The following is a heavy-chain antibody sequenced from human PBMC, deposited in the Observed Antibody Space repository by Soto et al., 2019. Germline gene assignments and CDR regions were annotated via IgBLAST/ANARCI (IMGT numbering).Heavy chain of an antibody. Sequence: QVQLVESGGGVVQPGRSLRLSCAASGFTFSSYGMYWVRQAPGKGLEWVAVISYDGSNKYYADSVKGRFTISRDNSKNTLYLQMNSLRAEDTAVYYCAKDPRDSSSWYYYYYYGMDVWGQGTTVTVSS. J-gene: IGHJ6*02. V-gene: IGHV3-30*18. CDR1: GFTFSSYG. CDR2: ISYDGSNK. D-gene: IGHD6-13*01. CDR3: AKDPRDSSSWYYYYYYGMDV.